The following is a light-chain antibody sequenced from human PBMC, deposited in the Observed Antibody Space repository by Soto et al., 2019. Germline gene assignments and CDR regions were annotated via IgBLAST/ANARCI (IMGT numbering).Light chain of an antibody. J-gene: IGKJ4*01. CDR1: QTVSNN. CDR3: QHYNEWPLT. Sequence: ERVMTQFPATLSVSPGAKATLSCRASQTVSNNLAWYQQKPGQAPRLLIYFASPRATGVPARFSGSGSGTEFTLTISNLQSEDSAVYYCQHYNEWPLTFGGGTKLETK. CDR2: FAS. V-gene: IGKV3-15*01.